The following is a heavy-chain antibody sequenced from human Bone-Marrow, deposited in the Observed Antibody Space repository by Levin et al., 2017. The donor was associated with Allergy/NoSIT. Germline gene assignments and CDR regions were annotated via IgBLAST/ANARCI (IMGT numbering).Heavy chain of an antibody. D-gene: IGHD6-13*01. CDR2: IHYSGKT. Sequence: SETLSLTCYVSGGSISTGGYYWNWIRQRPGKGLEWIGYIHYSGKTFYNASLRSRVSMSLNTSENRFSLRVSSVTAADTALYYCVRDSAAFYFDLWGQGTLVTVSS. CDR1: GGSISTGGYY. V-gene: IGHV4-31*03. J-gene: IGHJ4*02. CDR3: VRDSAAFYFDL.